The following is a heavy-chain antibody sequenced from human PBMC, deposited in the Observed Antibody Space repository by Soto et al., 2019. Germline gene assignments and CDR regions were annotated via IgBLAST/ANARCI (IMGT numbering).Heavy chain of an antibody. D-gene: IGHD2-15*01. J-gene: IGHJ6*02. CDR1: GFDFSNSW. V-gene: IGHV3-74*01. Sequence: EVQLVESGGGLVQPGGSLRLSCAASGFDFSNSWIHWVRQGAGKGLVWVSHINSDGSGTTYADSVKGRFTISRDNAKNTVYLQMKSLRAEDTAVYYWAKDTAYAMDVWGQSTTVTVSS. CDR3: AKDTAYAMDV. CDR2: INSDGSGT.